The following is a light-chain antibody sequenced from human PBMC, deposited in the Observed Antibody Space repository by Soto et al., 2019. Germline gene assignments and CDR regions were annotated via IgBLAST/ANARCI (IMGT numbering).Light chain of an antibody. CDR3: SSYTSSSPYV. V-gene: IGLV2-14*01. Sequence: QSALTQPASVSGSPGQSITISCTGISSDVGGYNYVSWYQQHPGKAPKLMIYDVRNRPSGVSNRFSGSKSGNTASLTISGLQAEDEADYYCSSYTSSSPYVFGTGTKVTVL. J-gene: IGLJ1*01. CDR2: DVR. CDR1: SSDVGGYNY.